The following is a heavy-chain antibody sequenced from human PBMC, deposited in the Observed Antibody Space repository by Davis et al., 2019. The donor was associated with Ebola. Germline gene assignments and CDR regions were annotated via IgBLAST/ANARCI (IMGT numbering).Heavy chain of an antibody. D-gene: IGHD3-3*01. J-gene: IGHJ6*03. V-gene: IGHV4-59*12. CDR2: IYYSGST. CDR1: GGSISSYY. Sequence: PSETLSLTCTVSGGSISSYYWSWIRQPPGKGLEWIGYIYYSGSTNYNPSLKSRVTISVDTSKNQFSLKLSSVTAADTAVYYCAREDYDFWSGYYGPSYYYYYYYMDVWGKGTTVTVSS. CDR3: AREDYDFWSGYYGPSYYYYYYYMDV.